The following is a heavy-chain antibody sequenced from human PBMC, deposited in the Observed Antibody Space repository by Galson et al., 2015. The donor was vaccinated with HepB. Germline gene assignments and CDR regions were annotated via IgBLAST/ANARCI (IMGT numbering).Heavy chain of an antibody. J-gene: IGHJ6*02. CDR1: GFTFSTYA. V-gene: IGHV3-23*01. CDR3: AKEYSGFHGASYVYYGIDV. D-gene: IGHD6-19*01. Sequence: SLRLSCAASGFTFSTYAGFWVRQAPGKGLDWVSGISGSGAGTYYADSVKGRFTISRGNSKNMIYLQMNSLRVEDTAVYYCAKEYSGFHGASYVYYGIDVWGRGTTVSVSS. CDR2: ISGSGAGT.